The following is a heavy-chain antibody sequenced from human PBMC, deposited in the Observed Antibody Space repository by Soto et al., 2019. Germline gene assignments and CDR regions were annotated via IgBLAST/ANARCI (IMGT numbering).Heavy chain of an antibody. D-gene: IGHD3-10*01. V-gene: IGHV1-69*13. CDR2: IIPIFGTA. CDR1: GGTFSSYA. CDR3: ASPNYYGSGSGPPSDYYGMDV. Sequence: EASVKVSCKACGGTFSSYAISWVRQAPGQGLEWMGGIIPIFGTANYAQKFQGRVTITADESTSTAYMELSSLRSEDTAVYYCASPNYYGSGSGPPSDYYGMDVWGQGTTVTVSS. J-gene: IGHJ6*02.